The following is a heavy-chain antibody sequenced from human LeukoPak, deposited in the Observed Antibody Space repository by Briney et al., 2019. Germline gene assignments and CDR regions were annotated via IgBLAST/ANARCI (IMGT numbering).Heavy chain of an antibody. CDR2: IYYSGTT. V-gene: IGHV4-31*03. Sequence: PSETLSLTCTVSGDSIYRGGFYWSWVRQHPGKSLEWIGHIYYSGTTYYNPSLESRLIISEDTSKNEFSLKVSSMTAADTAVYFCARARHQVHDTSFYIESWGQGTLVTVSS. CDR1: GDSIYRGGFY. J-gene: IGHJ4*02. CDR3: ARARHQVHDTSFYIES. D-gene: IGHD1-1*01.